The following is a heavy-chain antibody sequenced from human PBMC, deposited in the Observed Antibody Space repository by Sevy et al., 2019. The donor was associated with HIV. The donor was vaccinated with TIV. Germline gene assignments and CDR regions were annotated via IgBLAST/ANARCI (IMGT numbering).Heavy chain of an antibody. V-gene: IGHV3-30-3*01. J-gene: IGHJ6*02. CDR3: AEDPYGDYAWYYYGMDV. CDR2: ISYDGSNK. CDR1: GFTFSSYA. D-gene: IGHD4-17*01. Sequence: GGSLRLSCAASGFTFSSYAMHWVRQAPGKGLEWVAVISYDGSNKYYADSVKGRFTISRDNSKNTLYLQMNSLRAEDTAVYYLAEDPYGDYAWYYYGMDVWGQGTTVTVSS.